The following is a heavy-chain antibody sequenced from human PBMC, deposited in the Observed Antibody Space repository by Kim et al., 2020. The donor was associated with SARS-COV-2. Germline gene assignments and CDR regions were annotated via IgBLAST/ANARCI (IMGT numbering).Heavy chain of an antibody. CDR3: ARGEVGTVVVPAAPDLKTSNYYYYYGMDV. D-gene: IGHD2-2*01. J-gene: IGHJ6*02. Sequence: SETLSLTCAVYGGSFSGYYWSWIRQPPGKGLEWIGEINHSGSTNYNPSLKSRVTISVDTSKNQFSLKLSSVTAADTAVYYCARGEVGTVVVPAAPDLKTSNYYYYYGMDVWGQGTTVTVSS. V-gene: IGHV4-34*01. CDR1: GGSFSGYY. CDR2: INHSGST.